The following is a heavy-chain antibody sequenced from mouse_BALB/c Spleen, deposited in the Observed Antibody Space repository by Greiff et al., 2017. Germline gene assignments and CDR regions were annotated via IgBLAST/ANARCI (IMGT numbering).Heavy chain of an antibody. Sequence: EVQLQQSGAELVKPGASVKLSCTASGFNIKDTYMHWVKQRPEQGLEWIGRIDPANGNTNYDPKFQGKATITADTSSNTAYLQLSSQTSEDTAVYYCYCYRYDEEYWGQGTTLTVSS. V-gene: IGHV14-3*02. J-gene: IGHJ2*01. CDR1: GFNIKDTY. D-gene: IGHD2-14*01. CDR3: YCYRYDEEY. CDR2: IDPANGNT.